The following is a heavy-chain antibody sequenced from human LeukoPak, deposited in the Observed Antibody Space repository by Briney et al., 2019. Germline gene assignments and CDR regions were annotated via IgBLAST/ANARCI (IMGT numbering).Heavy chain of an antibody. J-gene: IGHJ5*02. CDR2: ISRASESI. Sequence: GGSLRLSCAASGFTFNTYSMSWVRQAPGKGLEWVSIISRASESIFYADSVKGRFTISRDNAKNSLYLQMNGLRADDTAVYYCARGATDVTRWFDPWGQGTLVTVSS. D-gene: IGHD1-1*01. V-gene: IGHV3-21*01. CDR1: GFTFNTYS. CDR3: ARGATDVTRWFDP.